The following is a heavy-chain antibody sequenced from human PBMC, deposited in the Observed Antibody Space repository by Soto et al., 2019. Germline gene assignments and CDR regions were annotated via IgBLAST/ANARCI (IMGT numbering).Heavy chain of an antibody. CDR2: INPSGGST. J-gene: IGHJ5*02. CDR1: GYTFTSYY. Sequence: SVEVSCKASGYTFTSYYMQWVRQAPGQGLEWVGIINPSGGSTTYAQKLQGRVTMTSDTSTSTVYMELSSLRYEDTAVYYCTRGTLARFDPWGQGPLVTVS. CDR3: TRGTLARFDP. V-gene: IGHV1-46*03. D-gene: IGHD1-7*01.